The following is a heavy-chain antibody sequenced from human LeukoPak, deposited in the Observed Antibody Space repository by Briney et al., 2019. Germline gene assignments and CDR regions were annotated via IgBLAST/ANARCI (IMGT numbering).Heavy chain of an antibody. J-gene: IGHJ4*02. CDR3: AREGGPYRPLDY. CDR1: GFTVSSNY. CDR2: VNLQGST. V-gene: IGHV4-4*02. Sequence: KAGGSLRLSCAASGFTVSSNYMSWVRQPPGKGLEWIGEVNLQGSTNYNPSLKSRVAISVDKSENHISLKLTSVTAADTAVYDCAREGGPYRPLDYSGQGTLVTVAS.